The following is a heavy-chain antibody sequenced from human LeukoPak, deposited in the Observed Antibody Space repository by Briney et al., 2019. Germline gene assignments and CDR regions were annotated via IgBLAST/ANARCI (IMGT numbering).Heavy chain of an antibody. Sequence: GGSLRLSCAASGFTFSDYYMTWMRQAPGKGLEWVSSISSSGSYIYYADSVKGRFTISRDNAKNSLYLQMNSLRAEDTAVYYCARDYGGSSPFDYWGQGTLVTVSS. CDR3: ARDYGGSSPFDY. CDR1: GFTFSDYY. CDR2: ISSSGSYI. D-gene: IGHD4-23*01. J-gene: IGHJ4*02. V-gene: IGHV3-11*04.